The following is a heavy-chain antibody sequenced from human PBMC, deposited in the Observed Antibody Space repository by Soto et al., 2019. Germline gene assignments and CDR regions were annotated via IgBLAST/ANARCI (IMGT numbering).Heavy chain of an antibody. V-gene: IGHV4-34*01. CDR3: ARARGVQWRRLGSRTFDY. CDR1: GGSFSGYY. CDR2: INHSGST. J-gene: IGHJ4*02. D-gene: IGHD5-12*01. Sequence: SETLSLTCAVYGGSFSGYYWSWIRQPPGKGLEWIGEINHSGSTNYNPSLKSRVTISVVTSKNQFSLKLSSVTAADTAVYYCARARGVQWRRLGSRTFDYWGQGTLVNDSS.